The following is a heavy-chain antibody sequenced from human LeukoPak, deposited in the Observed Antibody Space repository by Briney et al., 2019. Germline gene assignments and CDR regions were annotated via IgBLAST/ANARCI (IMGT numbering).Heavy chain of an antibody. CDR1: GYTFTSYA. V-gene: IGHV1-69*04. J-gene: IGHJ6*02. CDR3: ARPNLDIVAKGLGMDV. D-gene: IGHD5-12*01. Sequence: VASVKVSCKASGYTFTSYAMHWVRQAPGQGLEWMGRIIPILGIANYAQKFQGRVTITADKSTSTAYMELGSLRSEDTAVYYCARPNLDIVAKGLGMDVWGQGTTVTVSS. CDR2: IIPILGIA.